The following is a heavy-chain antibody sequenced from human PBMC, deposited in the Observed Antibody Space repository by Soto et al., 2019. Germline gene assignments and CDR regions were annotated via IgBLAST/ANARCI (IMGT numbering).Heavy chain of an antibody. CDR1: GGSISSSSYY. CDR3: ARLTIFGVAKGYYYYYGMDV. Sequence: LSLTCTVSGGSISSSSYYWGWIRQPPGKGLEWIGSIYYSGSTYYNPSLKSRVTISVDTSKNQFSLKLSSVTAADTAVYYCARLTIFGVAKGYYYYYGMDVWGQGTTVTVSS. J-gene: IGHJ6*02. D-gene: IGHD3-3*01. V-gene: IGHV4-39*01. CDR2: IYYSGST.